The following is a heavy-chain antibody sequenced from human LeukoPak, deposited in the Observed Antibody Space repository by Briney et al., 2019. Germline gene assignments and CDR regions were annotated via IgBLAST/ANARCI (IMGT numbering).Heavy chain of an antibody. CDR3: ARFVVGQWLINY. D-gene: IGHD6-19*01. Sequence: SETLSLTCAVYGGSFSGYYWSWIRQPPGKGLEWIGEINHSGSTNYNPSLKSRVTISVDTSKNQFSLKLSSVTAADTAVYYCARFVVGQWLINYWGQGALVTVSS. CDR1: GGSFSGYY. CDR2: INHSGST. J-gene: IGHJ4*02. V-gene: IGHV4-34*01.